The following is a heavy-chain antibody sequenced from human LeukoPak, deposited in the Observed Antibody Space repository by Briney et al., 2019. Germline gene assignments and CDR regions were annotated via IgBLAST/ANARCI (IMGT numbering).Heavy chain of an antibody. CDR3: ARLRYDSSGYRSSSYYFEY. V-gene: IGHV4-59*07. D-gene: IGHD3-22*01. Sequence: PSDTLSLTCTVSGGSISSYYWNWIRQPPGKGLEWIGYIYYSGSTNHNPSLKSRITISADTVKNQFSLKLSAVTAADTGVYYCARLRYDSSGYRSSSYYFEYWGQGTLVTVSS. CDR2: IYYSGST. CDR1: GGSISSYY. J-gene: IGHJ4*02.